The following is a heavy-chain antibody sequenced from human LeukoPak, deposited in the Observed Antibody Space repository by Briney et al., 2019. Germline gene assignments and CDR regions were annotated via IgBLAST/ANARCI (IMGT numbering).Heavy chain of an antibody. CDR3: AREWELQDGFDI. D-gene: IGHD1-26*01. Sequence: PGGSLRLSCAASGFIVSSNYTTWVRQAPGKGLEWVSVIYSDGKTYYADSVKGRFTISRDNSKNTLYLQMNSLRAEDTAVYYCAREWELQDGFDIRGQGTMVTVSS. J-gene: IGHJ3*02. CDR2: IYSDGKT. CDR1: GFIVSSNY. V-gene: IGHV3-53*01.